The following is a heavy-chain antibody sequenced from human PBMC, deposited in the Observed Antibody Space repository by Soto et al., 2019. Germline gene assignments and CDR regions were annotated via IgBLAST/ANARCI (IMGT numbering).Heavy chain of an antibody. CDR2: MNPNSGNT. Sequence: QVQLVQSGAEVKKPGASVKVSCKASGYTFTSYDINWVRQATGQGLEWMGWMNPNSGNTGYAQKFQGRVTMTRNTSISTAYMELSSLRSDDTAVYYCARLVVVITGEFGFDPWGQGTLVTVSS. CDR3: ARLVVVITGEFGFDP. V-gene: IGHV1-8*01. D-gene: IGHD3-22*01. J-gene: IGHJ5*02. CDR1: GYTFTSYD.